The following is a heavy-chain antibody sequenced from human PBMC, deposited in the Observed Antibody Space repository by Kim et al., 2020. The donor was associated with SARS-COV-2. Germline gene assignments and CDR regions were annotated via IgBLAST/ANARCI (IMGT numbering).Heavy chain of an antibody. D-gene: IGHD1-26*01. CDR2: INPSGGST. CDR1: GYTFTSYY. J-gene: IGHJ5*02. CDR3: ASSGSIVGATPNWFDP. V-gene: IGHV1-46*01. Sequence: ASVKVSCKASGYTFTSYYMHWVRQAPGQGLEWMGIINPSGGSTSYAQKFQGRVTMTRDTSTSTVYMELSSLRSEDTAVYYCASSGSIVGATPNWFDPWGQGTLVTVSS.